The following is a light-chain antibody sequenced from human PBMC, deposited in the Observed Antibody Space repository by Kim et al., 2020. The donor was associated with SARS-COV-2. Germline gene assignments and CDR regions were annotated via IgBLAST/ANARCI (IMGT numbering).Light chain of an antibody. Sequence: SPGERATLACRASQGVDGNHLAWYQQSHGQAPRRLIHGASSRATGIPHRFSGSGSGTDFTLSISRLEPQDFAVYYCQQYGDPPLTFGGGTKGDIK. CDR3: QQYGDPPLT. CDR1: QGVDGNH. J-gene: IGKJ4*01. CDR2: GAS. V-gene: IGKV3-20*01.